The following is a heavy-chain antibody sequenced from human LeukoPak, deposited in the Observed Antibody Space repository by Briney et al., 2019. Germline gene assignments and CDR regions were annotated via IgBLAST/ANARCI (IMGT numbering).Heavy chain of an antibody. D-gene: IGHD1-14*01. CDR2: ITSSSGNI. CDR1: GFTLSSYR. Sequence: GALRLSRVASGFTLSSYRQNWVRQAPGKGLEWVSSITSSSGNIYYADSVKGRFTISRDNAKNSLYLQMNSLRAEDTAVCYCANPYIWGQGTMVTVSS. J-gene: IGHJ3*02. V-gene: IGHV3-21*01. CDR3: ANPYI.